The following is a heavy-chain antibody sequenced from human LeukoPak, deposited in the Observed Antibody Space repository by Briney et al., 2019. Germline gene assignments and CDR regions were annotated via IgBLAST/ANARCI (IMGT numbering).Heavy chain of an antibody. Sequence: SETLSLTCSVSGGSITSRSYYWGWIRQPPGKGLEWIGSIYYSGTTYYSPSLKSRVTISLDTSKSQFSLILSSVTAADTAVYYCARYHNGYDDYWGQGTLVTVSS. CDR2: IYYSGTT. J-gene: IGHJ4*02. D-gene: IGHD5-12*01. V-gene: IGHV4-39*07. CDR1: GGSITSRSYY. CDR3: ARYHNGYDDY.